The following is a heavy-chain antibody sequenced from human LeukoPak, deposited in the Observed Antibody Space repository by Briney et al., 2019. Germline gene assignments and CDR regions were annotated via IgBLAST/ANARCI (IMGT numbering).Heavy chain of an antibody. CDR2: IIPIFGKS. D-gene: IGHD4-23*01. CDR1: GGTFSSYA. CDR3: ARGWLAETTVVTPYNY. V-gene: IGHV1-69*13. J-gene: IGHJ4*02. Sequence: ASVKVSCKASGGTFSSYAISWVRQAPGQGLEWMGGIIPIFGKSNYAQKFQGRVTITAVESMSTAYMELSSLRSEDTAVYYCARGWLAETTVVTPYNYWGQGSLVTASS.